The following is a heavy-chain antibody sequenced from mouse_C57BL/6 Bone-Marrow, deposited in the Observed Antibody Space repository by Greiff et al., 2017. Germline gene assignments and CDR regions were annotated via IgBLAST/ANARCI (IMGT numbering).Heavy chain of an antibody. J-gene: IGHJ1*03. CDR1: GYTFTSYW. D-gene: IGHD1-1*01. CDR2: IDPNSGGT. V-gene: IGHV1-72*01. Sequence: VQLQQPGAELVKPGASVKLSCKASGYTFTSYWMHWVKQRPGRGLEWIGRIDPNSGGTKYNEKFKSKATLTVDKPSSTAYMQLSSLTSEDSAVYYCARGDYYGSSYEGVWYFDVWGTGTTVTVSS. CDR3: ARGDYYGSSYEGVWYFDV.